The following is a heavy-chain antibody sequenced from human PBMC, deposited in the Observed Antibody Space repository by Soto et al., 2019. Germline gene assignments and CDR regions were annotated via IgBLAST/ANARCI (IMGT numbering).Heavy chain of an antibody. Sequence: RASVKVSCKASGYTFTSYGISWVRQAPGQGLEWMGWISAYNGNTNYAQKLQGRVTMTTDTSTSTAYMELRSLRSDDTAVYYCARSPEGSGYYLSYYYYGMDVWGQGTTVTVSS. CDR1: GYTFTSYG. CDR3: ARSPEGSGYYLSYYYYGMDV. J-gene: IGHJ6*02. CDR2: ISAYNGNT. D-gene: IGHD3-3*01. V-gene: IGHV1-18*01.